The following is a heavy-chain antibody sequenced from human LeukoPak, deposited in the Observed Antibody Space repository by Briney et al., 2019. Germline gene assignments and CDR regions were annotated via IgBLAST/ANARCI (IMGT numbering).Heavy chain of an antibody. V-gene: IGHV3-30-3*01. Sequence: PGRSLRLSCAASGFTFSSYAMHWVRQAPGKGLEWVAVISYDGSNKYYADSVKGRFTISRDNSKNTLYLQMNSLRAEDTAVYYCAKDQGITMIVVVTEPGINWFDPWGQGTLVTVSS. CDR3: AKDQGITMIVVVTEPGINWFDP. CDR2: ISYDGSNK. D-gene: IGHD3-22*01. J-gene: IGHJ5*02. CDR1: GFTFSSYA.